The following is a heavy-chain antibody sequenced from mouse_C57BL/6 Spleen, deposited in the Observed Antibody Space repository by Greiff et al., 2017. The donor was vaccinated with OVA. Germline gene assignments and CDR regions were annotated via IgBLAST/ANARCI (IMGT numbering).Heavy chain of an antibody. D-gene: IGHD2-3*01. Sequence: EVHLVESGPGMVKPSPSLSLTCTVTGYSITSGYDWHWIRHFPGNKLEWMGYISSSGRTNYNPSLKSRISITHDTSKNHFFLKLNAGTTEDTATYDGARGGDGYYEAWFAYWGQGTLVTVSA. J-gene: IGHJ3*01. CDR1: GYSITSGYD. V-gene: IGHV3-1*01. CDR3: ARGGDGYYEAWFAY. CDR2: ISSSGRT.